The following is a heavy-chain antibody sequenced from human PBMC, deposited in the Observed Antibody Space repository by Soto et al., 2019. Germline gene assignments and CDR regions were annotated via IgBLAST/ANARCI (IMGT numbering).Heavy chain of an antibody. D-gene: IGHD6-13*01. CDR3: ARYAFIAEAGSNAEYFKH. CDR2: IYSGGST. CDR1: GFTVSSNY. Sequence: PGGSLRLSCAASGFTVSSNYMSWVRQAPGKGLEWVSVIYSGGSTYYADSVKGRFTISRDNSKNTLYLQMNSLRAEDTAVYYCARYAFIAEAGSNAEYFKHWGQGTMVTVYS. J-gene: IGHJ1*01. V-gene: IGHV3-53*01.